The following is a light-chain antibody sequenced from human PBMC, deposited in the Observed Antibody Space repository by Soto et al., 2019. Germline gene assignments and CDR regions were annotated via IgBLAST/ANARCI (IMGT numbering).Light chain of an antibody. V-gene: IGKV1-27*01. CDR3: QKYSSAPLT. CDR1: QGISNY. Sequence: PMTQSPSSVSASVAHRVTIPCRASQGISNYLAWYQQKPGNAPKLLIYGASTLQSGVPSRFSGSGSGTDFTLTISSLQPEDVATYYCQKYSSAPLTFGQGTKVDIK. J-gene: IGKJ1*01. CDR2: GAS.